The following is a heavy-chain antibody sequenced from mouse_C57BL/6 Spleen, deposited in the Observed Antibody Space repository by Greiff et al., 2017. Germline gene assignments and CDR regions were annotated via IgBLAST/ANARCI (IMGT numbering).Heavy chain of an antibody. V-gene: IGHV1-80*01. CDR2: IYPGDGDT. Sequence: QVQLKQSGAELVKPGASVKISCKASGYAFSSYWMNWVKQRPGKGLEWIGQIYPGDGDTNYNGKFKGKATLTADKSSSTAYMQLSSLTSEDSAVYFCARSESYGSSYFDYWGQGTTLTVSS. CDR3: ARSESYGSSYFDY. D-gene: IGHD1-1*01. CDR1: GYAFSSYW. J-gene: IGHJ2*01.